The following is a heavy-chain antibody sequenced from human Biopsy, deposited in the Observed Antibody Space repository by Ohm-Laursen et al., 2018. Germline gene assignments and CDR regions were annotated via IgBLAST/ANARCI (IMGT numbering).Heavy chain of an antibody. CDR3: ARGRGYCGGDCYPTYYYNYGMDV. V-gene: IGHV4-39*02. CDR2: IYWSGTT. D-gene: IGHD2-21*02. J-gene: IGHJ6*02. CDR1: GASIRESSSY. Sequence: GTLSLTCTVSGASIRESSSYWNWVRQPPGKGLEWIGTIYWSGTTYYNPSLERRVTISVDTSENHFSLKLRSVTAADTAVYYCARGRGYCGGDCYPTYYYNYGMDVWGQGTTVTVSS.